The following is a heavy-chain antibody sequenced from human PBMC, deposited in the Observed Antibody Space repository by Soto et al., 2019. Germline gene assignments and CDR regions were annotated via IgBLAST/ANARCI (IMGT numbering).Heavy chain of an antibody. D-gene: IGHD3-22*01. Sequence: HPGGSLRLSCEVSGITLRSYDMQWVRQSPGKGLEWVAVVSFDGREKFYADSVKGRFTISRDNSKHTLYLHMNSLGAEDTAVYYCAKGLRDFFYESETYFDAFDFWGPGTTVTVSS. CDR2: VSFDGREK. CDR1: GITLRSYD. CDR3: AKGLRDFFYESETYFDAFDF. J-gene: IGHJ3*01. V-gene: IGHV3-30*18.